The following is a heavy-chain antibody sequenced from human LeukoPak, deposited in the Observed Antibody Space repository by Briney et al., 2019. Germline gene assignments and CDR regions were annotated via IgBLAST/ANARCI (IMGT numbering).Heavy chain of an antibody. V-gene: IGHV1-2*06. CDR1: GYTFTGYY. CDR2: INPNSGGT. Sequence: ASVKVSCKASGYTFTGYYMHWVRQAPGQGLEWMGRINPNSGGTNYAQKFQGRVTMTRDTSISTAYMELSRLRSDDTAVYYCALNWYYDILTGHLEDWGQGTLVTVSS. J-gene: IGHJ4*02. CDR3: ALNWYYDILTGHLED. D-gene: IGHD3-9*01.